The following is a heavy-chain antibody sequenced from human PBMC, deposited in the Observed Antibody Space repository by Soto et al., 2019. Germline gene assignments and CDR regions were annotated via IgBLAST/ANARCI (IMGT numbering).Heavy chain of an antibody. CDR2: FSGGGDTT. CDR3: AKGRGGSGSLTPRVDF. D-gene: IGHD3-10*01. Sequence: EVQLLESGGGLVQPGGSLRLSCAASGFTFNNYAMTWVRQAPGKGLELVSAFSGGGDTTSYADSVKGRFTISRAVTKNTLYLQMSSLRAEDTALYYCAKGRGGSGSLTPRVDFWGQGTLVTVSS. CDR1: GFTFNNYA. J-gene: IGHJ4*02. V-gene: IGHV3-23*01.